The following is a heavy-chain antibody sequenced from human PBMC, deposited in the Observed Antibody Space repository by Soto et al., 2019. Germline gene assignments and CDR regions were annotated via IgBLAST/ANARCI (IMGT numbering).Heavy chain of an antibody. V-gene: IGHV4-59*01. CDR3: ARDLAAVPRAFDY. CDR2: VYYTGTT. Sequence: PSETLSLTCTVSGGSISSYFYIWVRQPPGKGLEWIGSVYYTGTTDYNPSLKSRVTISVYTSKTQFSLNLRSVTAADTAVYYCARDLAAVPRAFDYWGRGTLVTVSS. CDR1: GGSISSYF. D-gene: IGHD6-13*01. J-gene: IGHJ4*02.